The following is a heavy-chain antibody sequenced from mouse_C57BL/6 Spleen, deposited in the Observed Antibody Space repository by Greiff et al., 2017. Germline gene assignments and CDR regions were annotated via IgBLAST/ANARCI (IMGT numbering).Heavy chain of an antibody. Sequence: QVQLQQPGAELVRPGSSVKLSCKASGYTFTSYWMHWVKQRPIQGLEWIGNIDPSDSETQYNQKFKDKATLTVDKSSSTAYMQLSSLTSEDSAVYYCAREGSNYVYYAMDYWGQGTSVTVSS. J-gene: IGHJ4*01. D-gene: IGHD2-5*01. CDR1: GYTFTSYW. V-gene: IGHV1-52*01. CDR3: AREGSNYVYYAMDY. CDR2: IDPSDSET.